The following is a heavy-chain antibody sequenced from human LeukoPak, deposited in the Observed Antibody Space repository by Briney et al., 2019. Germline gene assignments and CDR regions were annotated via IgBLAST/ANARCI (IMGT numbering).Heavy chain of an antibody. CDR2: IWHDGSNS. D-gene: IGHD6-13*01. CDR1: GFSFSNFG. Sequence: GGSLRLSCAASGFSFSNFGMHWVRLAPGKGLEWVAIIWHDGSNSYYADSVKGRFTISRDNSKNTLSLQMNSLRVEDTAVYYCVRGEYSSSWHSEYFQYWGQGTLVTVSS. V-gene: IGHV3-33*01. J-gene: IGHJ1*01. CDR3: VRGEYSSSWHSEYFQY.